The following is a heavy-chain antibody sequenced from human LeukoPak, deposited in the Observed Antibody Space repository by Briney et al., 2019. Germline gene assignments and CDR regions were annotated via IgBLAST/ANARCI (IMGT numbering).Heavy chain of an antibody. D-gene: IGHD6-19*01. Sequence: SQTLSLTXTVSGGSIVSSAYYWSWISQPPGKGLEWIGYIYYSGSTYYNPSLKSRVTISLDTSKNQFSLKLSSVTAADTAVYYCVRTEVSSGSEDYWGQGTLVTVSS. V-gene: IGHV4-30-4*08. CDR1: GGSIVSSAYY. CDR2: IYYSGST. CDR3: VRTEVSSGSEDY. J-gene: IGHJ4*02.